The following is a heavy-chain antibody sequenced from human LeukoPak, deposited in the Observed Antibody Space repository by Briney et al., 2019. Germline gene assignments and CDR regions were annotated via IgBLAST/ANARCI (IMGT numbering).Heavy chain of an antibody. CDR3: ARDRDYYDSSGYTWFDP. CDR1: GGSISSGGYY. CDR2: IYYSGST. V-gene: IGHV4-31*03. D-gene: IGHD3-22*01. J-gene: IGHJ5*02. Sequence: SETLSLTCTVSGGSISSGGYYWSWIRQQPGTCLEWIGYIYYSGSTYYHPSLKSRVTISVDTSKNQFSLKLSSVTAADTAVYYCARDRDYYDSSGYTWFDPWGQGTLVTVSS.